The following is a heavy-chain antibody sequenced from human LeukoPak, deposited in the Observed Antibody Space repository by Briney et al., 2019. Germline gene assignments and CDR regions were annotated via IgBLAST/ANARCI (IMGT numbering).Heavy chain of an antibody. Sequence: ASVKVSCKASGYTFTSYGISWVRQAPGQGLEWMGWISAYNGNTNYAQKLQGRVTMTTDTSTSTAYMELSSLRSEDAAVYYCAREPYYYGSGFHYMDVWGKGTTVTISS. D-gene: IGHD3-10*01. J-gene: IGHJ6*03. V-gene: IGHV1-18*01. CDR1: GYTFTSYG. CDR2: ISAYNGNT. CDR3: AREPYYYGSGFHYMDV.